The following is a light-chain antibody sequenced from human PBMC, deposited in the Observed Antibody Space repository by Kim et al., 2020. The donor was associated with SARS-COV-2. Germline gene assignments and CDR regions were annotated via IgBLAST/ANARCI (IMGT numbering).Light chain of an antibody. CDR3: QQYYSTPLT. Sequence: DIVMTQSPDSLAVSLGERATINCKSSQSVLYSSNNKNYLVWYQQKPGQTPKLLIYWASTRESGVPDRFSGSGSGTDFTLTISILQAEDVAVYYCQQYYSTPLTFGGGTKLEI. CDR2: WAS. V-gene: IGKV4-1*01. CDR1: QSVLYSSNNKNY. J-gene: IGKJ4*01.